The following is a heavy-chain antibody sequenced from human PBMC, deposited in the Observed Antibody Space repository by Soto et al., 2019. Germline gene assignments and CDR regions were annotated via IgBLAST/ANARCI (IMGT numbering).Heavy chain of an antibody. V-gene: IGHV1-58*01. CDR1: GFTFTISS. CDR3: ARGFGERRNGAFDI. D-gene: IGHD3-10*01. CDR2: IVVGSGNT. J-gene: IGHJ3*02. Sequence: ASVKVSCKASGFTFTISSVQWVRQARGQRLEWIGWIVVGSGNTNYAQKFQERVTITRDMSTSTAYMELNSLRSEDTAVYYCARGFGERRNGAFDIWGQGTMVTVSS.